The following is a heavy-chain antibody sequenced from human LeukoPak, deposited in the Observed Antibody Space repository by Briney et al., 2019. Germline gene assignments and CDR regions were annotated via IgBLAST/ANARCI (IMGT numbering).Heavy chain of an antibody. CDR1: GGSFSGYY. Sequence: SSETLSLTCAVYGGSFSGYYWSWIRQPPGKGLEWIGSIYYSGSTYYNPSLKSRVTISVDTSKNQFSLKLSSVTAADTAVYYCARLYCGGDCYFNPYFDYWGQGTLVTVSS. CDR2: IYYSGST. CDR3: ARLYCGGDCYFNPYFDY. D-gene: IGHD2-21*01. J-gene: IGHJ4*02. V-gene: IGHV4-34*01.